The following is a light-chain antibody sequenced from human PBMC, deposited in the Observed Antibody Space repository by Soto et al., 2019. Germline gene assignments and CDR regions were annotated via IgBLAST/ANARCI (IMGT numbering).Light chain of an antibody. V-gene: IGKV3-15*01. CDR3: QQYKNWPL. Sequence: SPATLSVSPGAGVTLSCRASQSVRSHLAWYQQKPGQPPRLLIYGASTRATGIPARFSGSGFGTEFTLTISSLQSEDFAVYYCQQYKNWPLFGQGTRLEIK. CDR2: GAS. J-gene: IGKJ5*01. CDR1: QSVRSH.